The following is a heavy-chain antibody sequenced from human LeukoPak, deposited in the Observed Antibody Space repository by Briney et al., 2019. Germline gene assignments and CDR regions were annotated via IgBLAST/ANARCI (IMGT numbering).Heavy chain of an antibody. CDR2: FYNSGST. CDR3: ASSGSGSYNPPFDY. CDR1: GGSISSGSYY. D-gene: IGHD3-10*01. Sequence: PSETLSLTCTVSGGSISSGSYYWSWIRQSAGKGLEWIGRFYNSGSTNYNPSLKSRVTISVDTSKNQFSLKLSSVTAADTAVYYCASSGSGSYNPPFDYWGQGTLVTVSS. V-gene: IGHV4-61*02. J-gene: IGHJ4*02.